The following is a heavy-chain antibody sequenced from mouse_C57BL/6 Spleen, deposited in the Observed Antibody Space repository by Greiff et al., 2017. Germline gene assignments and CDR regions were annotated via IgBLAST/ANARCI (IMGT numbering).Heavy chain of an antibody. J-gene: IGHJ1*03. CDR1: GFTFSDYG. Sequence: EVKVVESGGGLVKPGGSLKLSCAASGFTFSDYGMHWVRQAPEKGLEWVAYISSGSSTIYYADTVKGRFTISRDNAKNTLFLQMTSRRSEDTARYYCARRRGGDWYFDVWGTGTTVTVSS. CDR3: ARRRGGDWYFDV. V-gene: IGHV5-17*01. CDR2: ISSGSSTI.